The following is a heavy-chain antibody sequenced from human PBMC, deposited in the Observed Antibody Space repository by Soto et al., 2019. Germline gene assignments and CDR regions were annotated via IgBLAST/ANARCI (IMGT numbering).Heavy chain of an antibody. V-gene: IGHV3-11*01. Sequence: QVQLVESGGGLVKPGGSLRLSCAASGFTFSEYYMSWIRQAPGKGLEWVSYISSSGSTIYYADSVKGRFTISRDNAKNSLYLQMNSLRAEDTTVYYCAIAEGGDYDYIWGSCRRGYGYYMDVWGNGTTVTVSS. J-gene: IGHJ6*03. CDR3: AIAEGGDYDYIWGSCRRGYGYYMDV. CDR1: GFTFSEYY. CDR2: ISSSGSTI. D-gene: IGHD3-16*02.